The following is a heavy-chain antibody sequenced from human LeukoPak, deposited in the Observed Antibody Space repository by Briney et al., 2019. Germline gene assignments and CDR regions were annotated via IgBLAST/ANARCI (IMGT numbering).Heavy chain of an antibody. V-gene: IGHV4-4*09. Sequence: PSETLSLTCTVSGGSISNYYWGWIRQPPGKGLDWIAYIYASGSTYYAPSLTRRVTMSMVASTNQFSLRLTSVTAADTAVYFCARLHPRTNYDFRSGSYAFDYWGQGILVTVSS. D-gene: IGHD3-3*01. CDR2: IYASGST. CDR1: GGSISNYY. CDR3: ARLHPRTNYDFRSGSYAFDY. J-gene: IGHJ4*02.